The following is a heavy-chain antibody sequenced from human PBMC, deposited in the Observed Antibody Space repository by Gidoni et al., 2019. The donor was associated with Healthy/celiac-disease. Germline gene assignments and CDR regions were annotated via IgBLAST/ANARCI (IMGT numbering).Heavy chain of an antibody. CDR1: GGSISSYY. CDR2: IYTSGST. J-gene: IGHJ4*02. Sequence: QVQLQESGPGLVKPSETLSLTCTVSGGSISSYYWSWIRQPAGKGLEWIGRIYTSGSTNYNPSLKSRVTMSVDTSKNQFSLKLSSVTAADTAVYYCARDKSRIAAAVIFDYWGQGTLVTVSS. D-gene: IGHD6-13*01. V-gene: IGHV4-4*07. CDR3: ARDKSRIAAAVIFDY.